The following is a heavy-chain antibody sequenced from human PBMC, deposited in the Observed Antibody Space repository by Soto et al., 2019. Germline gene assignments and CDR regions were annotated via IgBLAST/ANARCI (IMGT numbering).Heavy chain of an antibody. Sequence: EVQLVESGGGLVQPGGSLRLSCAASGFTFSSYWMHWVRQAPGKGLVWVSRIKSDGGDTSYADSVKGRFTISRDNAKNTLYLQMSSLRAEATAVYYCVRVAYGDLGGWGQGTLVTVSS. CDR3: VRVAYGDLGG. V-gene: IGHV3-74*01. CDR1: GFTFSSYW. D-gene: IGHD4-17*01. CDR2: IKSDGGDT. J-gene: IGHJ4*02.